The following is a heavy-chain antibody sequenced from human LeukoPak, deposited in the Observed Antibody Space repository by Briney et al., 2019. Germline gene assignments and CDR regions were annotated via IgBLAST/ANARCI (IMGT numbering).Heavy chain of an antibody. CDR3: ATNTYYYDSSGSRSFDY. V-gene: IGHV1-24*01. Sequence: SVKVSCKVSGYTLTELSMHWVRQAPGRGLEWMGGFDPEDGETIYAQKFHGRVTMTEDTSTDTAYMELSSLRSEDTAVYYCATNTYYYDSSGSRSFDYWGQGTLVAVSS. D-gene: IGHD3-22*01. CDR2: FDPEDGET. CDR1: GYTLTELS. J-gene: IGHJ4*01.